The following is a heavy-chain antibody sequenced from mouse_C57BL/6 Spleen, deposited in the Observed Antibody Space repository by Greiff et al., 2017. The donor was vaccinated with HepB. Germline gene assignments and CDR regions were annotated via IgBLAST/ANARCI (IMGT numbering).Heavy chain of an antibody. CDR1: GFSFNTYA. CDR2: IRSKSNNYAT. CDR3: VRGGGYDDEYYFDY. J-gene: IGHJ2*01. V-gene: IGHV10-1*01. Sequence: EVQGVESGGGLVQPKGSLKLSCAASGFSFNTYAMNWVRQAPGKGLEWVARIRSKSNNYATYYADSVKDRFTISRDDSESMLYLQMNNLKTEDTAMYYCVRGGGYDDEYYFDYWGQGTTLTVSS. D-gene: IGHD2-2*01.